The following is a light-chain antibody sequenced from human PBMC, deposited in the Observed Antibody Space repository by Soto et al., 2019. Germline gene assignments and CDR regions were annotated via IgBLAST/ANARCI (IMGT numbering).Light chain of an antibody. CDR2: AAS. CDR3: QQTYITPFT. V-gene: IGKV1-39*01. Sequence: DIQMTQSPSSLSASVGDRVTITCRASQSITDYLNWYQQKPGKAPKLLIYAASSLQSGVPSRFSASGSGTDFTPTISRLQPEDFATYFCQQTYITPFTFGQGTRLEIK. CDR1: QSITDY. J-gene: IGKJ5*01.